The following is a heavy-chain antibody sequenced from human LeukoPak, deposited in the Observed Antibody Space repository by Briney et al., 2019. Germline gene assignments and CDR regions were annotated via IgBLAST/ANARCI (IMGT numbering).Heavy chain of an antibody. J-gene: IGHJ4*02. CDR2: IWYDGGNK. Sequence: GGSLRLSCAASGFTFSSYGMHWVRQAPGKGLEWVAVIWYDGGNKYYADSVKGRFTISRDNSKNTLYLQMNSLRAEDTAVYYCARDPNCSGGSCYSYYFDYWGQGTLVTVSS. CDR3: ARDPNCSGGSCYSYYFDY. D-gene: IGHD2-15*01. V-gene: IGHV3-33*01. CDR1: GFTFSSYG.